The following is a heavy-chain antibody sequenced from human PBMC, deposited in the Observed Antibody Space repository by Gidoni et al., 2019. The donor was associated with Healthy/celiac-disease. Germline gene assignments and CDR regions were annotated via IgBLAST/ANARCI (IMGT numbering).Heavy chain of an antibody. CDR1: GGSISHRIYY. Sequence: LQLQESGPGLVKPSETLSLTCTVSGGSISHRIYYWGWIRQPPGKGLEWIGTIDYSGTTYYNPSLKSRVTISADTSQNQFSLRLSSVTAADTAVYYCARRKSLSGSRPGNKYYGMDAWGQGTTVTVSS. V-gene: IGHV4-39*01. CDR2: IDYSGTT. D-gene: IGHD4-4*01. J-gene: IGHJ6*02. CDR3: ARRKSLSGSRPGNKYYGMDA.